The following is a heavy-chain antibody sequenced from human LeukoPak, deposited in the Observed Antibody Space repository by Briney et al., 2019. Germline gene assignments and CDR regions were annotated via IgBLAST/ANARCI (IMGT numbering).Heavy chain of an antibody. D-gene: IGHD3-10*01. V-gene: IGHV4-4*07. CDR2: VYNTGST. CDR1: GGSVTSYY. J-gene: IGHJ5*02. CDR3: AGDWYYRGALAVDP. Sequence: PSETLSLTCTVSGGSVTSYYWSWIRQSAGKGLQWIGRVYNTGSTKYSPSLQSRVTMSADTSKNQVFLKLTSVTAADTAVYYCAGDWYYRGALAVDPWGQGIRVTVSS.